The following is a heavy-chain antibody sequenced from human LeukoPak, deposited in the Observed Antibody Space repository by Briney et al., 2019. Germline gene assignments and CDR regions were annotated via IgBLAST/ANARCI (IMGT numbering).Heavy chain of an antibody. Sequence: GGSLRLFCAASGFTFSSYAMHWVRQAPGKGLEWVAVISYDGSNKYYTDSVKGRFTISRDNSKNTLYLQMNSLRAEDTAVYYCARGGRVVTRYYFDYWGQGTLVTVSS. CDR3: ARGGRVVTRYYFDY. J-gene: IGHJ4*02. V-gene: IGHV3-30-3*01. CDR2: ISYDGSNK. CDR1: GFTFSSYA. D-gene: IGHD4-23*01.